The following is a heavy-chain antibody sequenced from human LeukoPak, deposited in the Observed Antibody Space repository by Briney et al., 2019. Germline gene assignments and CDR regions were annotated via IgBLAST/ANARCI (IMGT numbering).Heavy chain of an antibody. V-gene: IGHV1-2*06. CDR3: RLVTMGDY. D-gene: IGHD4-23*01. J-gene: IGHJ4*02. CDR1: GYTFTDYY. Sequence: ASVKVSCKTSGYTFTDYYMHWGRQAPGQGLEWMGRINLRSGGTNYAQKFQGRVTVTRDTTISTVYMELSRPRSDDTAVYYCRLVTMGDYWGQGTLVTVSS. CDR2: INLRSGGT.